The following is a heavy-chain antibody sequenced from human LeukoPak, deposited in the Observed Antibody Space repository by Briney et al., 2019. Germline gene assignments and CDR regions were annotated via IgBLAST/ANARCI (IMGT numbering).Heavy chain of an antibody. V-gene: IGHV3-21*01. CDR2: ISSSSSYI. CDR3: ARALVDTAMTGYYYGMDV. CDR1: GFTFSSYS. Sequence: GGSLRLSCAASGFTFSSYSMNWVRQAPGKGLEWVSSISSSSSYIYYADSVKGRFTISRDNAKNSLYLQMNSLRAEDTAVYYCARALVDTAMTGYYYGMDVWGKGTTVTVSS. D-gene: IGHD5-18*01. J-gene: IGHJ6*04.